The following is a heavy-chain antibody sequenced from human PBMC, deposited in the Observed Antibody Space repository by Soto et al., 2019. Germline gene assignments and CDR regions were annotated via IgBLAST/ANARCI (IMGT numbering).Heavy chain of an antibody. D-gene: IGHD3-10*01. CDR1: GFTFSNYA. V-gene: IGHV3-23*01. CDR3: ASEYGSGSYGYYYGMDV. CDR2: ISRSGDNT. J-gene: IGHJ6*02. Sequence: GGSLRLSCAASGFTFSNYAMTWVRQAPGKGLEWVSGISRSGDNTYYADSVKGRFAISRDDSKNTVYLQMNSLGADDTAVYYCASEYGSGSYGYYYGMDVWGQGTTVTVSS.